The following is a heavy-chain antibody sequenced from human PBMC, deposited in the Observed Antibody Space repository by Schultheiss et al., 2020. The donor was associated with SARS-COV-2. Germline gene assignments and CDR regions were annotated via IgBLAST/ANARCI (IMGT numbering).Heavy chain of an antibody. CDR3: AREVYDSSGYPHAFDI. D-gene: IGHD3-22*01. J-gene: IGHJ3*02. CDR1: GFAFSSYA. CDR2: IGTGGDT. V-gene: IGHV3-47*01. Sequence: GGSLRLSCAASGFAFSSYALHWVRRAPGKGLEWVSAIGTGGDTYYADSVMGRFTISRDNAKKSLYLHMNSLIAEDMAVYYCAREVYDSSGYPHAFDIWGQGTMVTVSS.